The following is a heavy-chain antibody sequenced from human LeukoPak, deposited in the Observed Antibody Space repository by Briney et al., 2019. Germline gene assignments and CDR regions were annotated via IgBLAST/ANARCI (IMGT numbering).Heavy chain of an antibody. Sequence: GGSLRLSCAASGFTFSSYAMSWVRQAPGKGLEWVSAISGSGGSTYYADSVKGRFTISRDDSKNTLSLQMNSLRVEDTAVYYCARDLAWGAFDYWGQGTLVTVSS. CDR1: GFTFSSYA. D-gene: IGHD7-27*01. CDR2: ISGSGGST. CDR3: ARDLAWGAFDY. J-gene: IGHJ4*02. V-gene: IGHV3-23*01.